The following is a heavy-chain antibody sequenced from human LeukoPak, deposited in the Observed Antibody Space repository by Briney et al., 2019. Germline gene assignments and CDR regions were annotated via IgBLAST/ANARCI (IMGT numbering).Heavy chain of an antibody. V-gene: IGHV3-23*03. D-gene: IGHD6-19*01. CDR3: ARVAGWHWFDP. CDR2: IYSGGST. Sequence: GGSLRLSCAASGFTFDDYAMHWVRQVPGKGLEWVSVIYSGGSTHYGDSVKGRFTISRDNSKNTVYLQMNNMRVDDTAVYYCARVAGWHWFDPWGQGTLVTVSS. CDR1: GFTFDDYA. J-gene: IGHJ5*02.